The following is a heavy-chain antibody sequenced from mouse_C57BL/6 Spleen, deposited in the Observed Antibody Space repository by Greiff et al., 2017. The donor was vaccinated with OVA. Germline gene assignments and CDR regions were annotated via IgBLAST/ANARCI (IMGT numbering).Heavy chain of an antibody. V-gene: IGHV5-9*01. D-gene: IGHD1-1*01. J-gene: IGHJ2*01. CDR3: ASLYYYGSSLDY. CDR1: GFTFSSYT. Sequence: EVMLVESGGGLVKPGGSLKLSCAASGFTFSSYTMSWVRQTPEKRLEWVATISGGGGNTYYPDSVKGRFTISRDNAKNTLYLQMSSLRSEDTALYYCASLYYYGSSLDYWGQGTTLTVSS. CDR2: ISGGGGNT.